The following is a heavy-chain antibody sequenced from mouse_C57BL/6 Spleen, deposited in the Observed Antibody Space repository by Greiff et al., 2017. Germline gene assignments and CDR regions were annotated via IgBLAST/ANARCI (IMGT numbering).Heavy chain of an antibody. V-gene: IGHV1-74*01. Sequence: QVQLQQPGAELVKPGASVKVSCKASGYTFTSYWMHWVKQRPGQGLEWIGRIHPSDGDTNYNQKFKGKATLTVDKSSSTAYMQLSSLTSEDSAVYYCAIQYYYGSSYEAYWGQGTLVTVSA. CDR1: GYTFTSYW. J-gene: IGHJ3*01. CDR3: AIQYYYGSSYEAY. CDR2: IHPSDGDT. D-gene: IGHD1-1*01.